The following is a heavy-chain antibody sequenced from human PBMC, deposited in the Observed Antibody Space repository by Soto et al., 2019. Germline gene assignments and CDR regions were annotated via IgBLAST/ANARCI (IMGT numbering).Heavy chain of an antibody. D-gene: IGHD3-22*01. CDR3: TKDQVEGYYDTGGSQGS. J-gene: IGHJ5*02. V-gene: IGHV3-23*01. CDR1: GFTFSSYA. CDR2: ISGSGSGT. Sequence: PGGSLRLSCAASGFTFSSYAMSWVRQAPGKGLDWVSTISGSGSGTYYADSVKGRFTISRDNSKNTLYLQMDRLRAEDTAVYFCTKDQVEGYYDTGGSQGSWGQGTLVNVSS.